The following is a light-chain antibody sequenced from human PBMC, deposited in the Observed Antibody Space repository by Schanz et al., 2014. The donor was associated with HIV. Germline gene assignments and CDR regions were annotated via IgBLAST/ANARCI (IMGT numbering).Light chain of an antibody. J-gene: IGKJ4*01. CDR1: QDITVY. V-gene: IGKV1-12*01. CDR2: RAS. Sequence: DIQMTQTPSSLSASVGDRVTITCQASQDITVYLNWYQQKPGKAPKILIYRASTLESGVPSRFSGSGSGTEFTLTISSLQPEDFATYYCQQANSFPLTFGGGTKVEIK. CDR3: QQANSFPLT.